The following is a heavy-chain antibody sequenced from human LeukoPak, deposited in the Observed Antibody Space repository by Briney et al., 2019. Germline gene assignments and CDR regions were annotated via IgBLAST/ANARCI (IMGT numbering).Heavy chain of an antibody. CDR2: VHATGIT. J-gene: IGHJ2*01. CDR3: ARVLGSSGYAGDWRFDL. CDR1: GASISLYY. D-gene: IGHD3-22*01. Sequence: SETLSLTCSVSGASISLYYWSWVRQSAGKQPECIGRVHATGITNYNPSLRSRVSLSVDTFKKQFSLKLNSVTAADTAVYYCARVLGSSGYAGDWRFDLWGRGTLVTVSS. V-gene: IGHV4-4*07.